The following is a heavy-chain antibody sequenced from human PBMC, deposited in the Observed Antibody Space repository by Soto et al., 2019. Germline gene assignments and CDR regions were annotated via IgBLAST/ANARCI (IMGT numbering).Heavy chain of an antibody. J-gene: IGHJ4*02. V-gene: IGHV4-31*11. CDR1: GCSISSGGYY. D-gene: IGHD2-2*01. Sequence: PSETLSLTCAVSGCSISSGGYYWSWIRQHPGKGLEWIGYIYYSGSTYYNPSLKSRVTISVDTSKNQFSLKLSSVTAADTAVYYCARGRTSSPTPGDYWGQGTLVTVSS. CDR3: ARGRTSSPTPGDY. CDR2: IYYSGST.